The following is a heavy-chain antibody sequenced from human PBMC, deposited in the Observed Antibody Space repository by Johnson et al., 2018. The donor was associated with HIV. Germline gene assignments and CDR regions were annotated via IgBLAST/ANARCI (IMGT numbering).Heavy chain of an antibody. D-gene: IGHD2-21*02. J-gene: IGHJ3*02. V-gene: IGHV3-23*04. CDR3: AKDRVVTNDAFDI. Sequence: VQLVESGGGLVQPGGSLRLSCVVSGFTVSSNYITWVRQAPGKGLEWVSVISGSGGSTYYADSVKGRFTISRDNSKNTLDLQMNSLRAEDTAVYYCAKDRVVTNDAFDIWGQGTMVTVSS. CDR2: ISGSGGST. CDR1: GFTVSSNY.